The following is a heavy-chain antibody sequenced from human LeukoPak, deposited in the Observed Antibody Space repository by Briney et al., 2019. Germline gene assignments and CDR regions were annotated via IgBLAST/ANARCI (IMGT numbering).Heavy chain of an antibody. Sequence: PGGSLRLSCAASGFTVSSNYMSWVRQAPGKGLEWVSVIYSGGSTYYADSVKGRLTISRDNSKNTLYLQMNSLRAEDTAVYYCARSEYSSSSQLDYWGQGTLVTVSS. CDR1: GFTVSSNY. D-gene: IGHD6-13*01. J-gene: IGHJ4*02. CDR2: IYSGGST. CDR3: ARSEYSSSSQLDY. V-gene: IGHV3-66*01.